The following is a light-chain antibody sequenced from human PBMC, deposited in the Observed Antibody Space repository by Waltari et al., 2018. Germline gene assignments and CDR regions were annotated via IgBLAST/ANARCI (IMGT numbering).Light chain of an antibody. CDR3: SSYTSSSTLV. CDR2: EVS. CDR1: SSDVGSYNR. J-gene: IGLJ2*01. V-gene: IGLV2-18*02. Sequence: QSALTQPPSVSGSPRQSVTISCTGTSSDVGSYNRFSWYQQSPGTAPKLMIYEVSNRPSGVPDRFSGSKSGNTASLTISGLQAEDEADYYCSSYTSSSTLVFGGGTKLTVL.